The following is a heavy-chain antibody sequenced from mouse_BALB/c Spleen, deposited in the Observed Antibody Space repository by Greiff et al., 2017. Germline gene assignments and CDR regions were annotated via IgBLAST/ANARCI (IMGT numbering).Heavy chain of an antibody. Sequence: VKLQESGPGLVAPSQSLSITCTVSGFSLTGYGVNWVRQPPGKGLEWLGMIWGDGSTDYNSALKSRLSISKDNSKSQVFLKMNSLQTDDTARYYCARGDYLYYYAMDYWGQGTSVTVSS. CDR3: ARGDYLYYYAMDY. V-gene: IGHV2-6-7*01. CDR2: IWGDGST. CDR1: GFSLTGYG. J-gene: IGHJ4*01. D-gene: IGHD2-4*01.